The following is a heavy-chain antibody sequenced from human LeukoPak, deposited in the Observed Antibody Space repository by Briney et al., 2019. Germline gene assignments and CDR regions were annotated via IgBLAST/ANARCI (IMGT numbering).Heavy chain of an antibody. CDR2: IYHSGSP. Sequence: PSETLSLTCAVSGGSISSNNWWGWVRQPPGRGLEWIGEIYHSGSPNYNPSLKSRVTISVDKSRNHFSLNLSSVTAADTAVYYCAKDPVFSGSYGVFDYWGLGTLVTVSS. CDR1: GGSISSNNW. J-gene: IGHJ4*02. CDR3: AKDPVFSGSYGVFDY. V-gene: IGHV4-4*02. D-gene: IGHD1-26*01.